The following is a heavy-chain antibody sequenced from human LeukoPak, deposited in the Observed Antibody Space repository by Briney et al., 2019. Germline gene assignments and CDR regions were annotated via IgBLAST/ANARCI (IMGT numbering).Heavy chain of an antibody. CDR2: ISYDGSNK. V-gene: IGHV3-30*18. CDR1: GFTFSSYG. D-gene: IGHD2-2*01. CDR3: AKDLPAAYFDY. Sequence: PGRSLRLSCAASGFTFSSYGMHWVRQAPGKGLEWVAVISYDGSNKYYADSVKGRFTISRDNSKNTLHLQMNSLRAEDTAVYHCAKDLPAAYFDYWGQGTLVTVSS. J-gene: IGHJ4*02.